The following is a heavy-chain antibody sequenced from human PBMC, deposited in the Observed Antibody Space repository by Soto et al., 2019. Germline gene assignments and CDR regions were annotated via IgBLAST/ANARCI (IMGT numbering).Heavy chain of an antibody. Sequence: PSQTLSLTCAISGDSVSSNSAAWNWIRQSPSRGLEWLGRTYYRSKWYNDYAVSVKSRITINPDTSKNQFSLQLNSVTPEDTAVYYCARDLRLEPSYYYYGMDVWGQGTTVTVSS. CDR2: TYYRSKWYN. CDR3: ARDLRLEPSYYYYGMDV. J-gene: IGHJ6*02. D-gene: IGHD1-1*01. CDR1: GDSVSSNSAA. V-gene: IGHV6-1*01.